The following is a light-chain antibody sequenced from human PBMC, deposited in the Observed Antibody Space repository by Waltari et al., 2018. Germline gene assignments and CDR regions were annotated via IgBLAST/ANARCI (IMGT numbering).Light chain of an antibody. J-gene: IGLJ2*01. CDR3: QSYDGSHVV. V-gene: IGLV1-40*01. Sequence: QSVLTQPPSVSGAPGQRVTISCTGSSSNIGARDGVHWYQQLPGTAPRLLIYGNNNRPSGAPDRFSGSKSGTSASLAITGLQAEDEADYYCQSYDGSHVVFGGGTKLTVL. CDR1: SSNIGARDG. CDR2: GNN.